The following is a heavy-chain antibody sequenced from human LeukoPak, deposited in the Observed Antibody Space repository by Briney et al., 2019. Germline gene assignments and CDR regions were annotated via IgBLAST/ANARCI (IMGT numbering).Heavy chain of an antibody. D-gene: IGHD3-22*01. CDR1: GFTFGDYA. Sequence: PGGSLRLSCTTSGFTFGDYAMSWVRQVPGKGLQWVGFIRSKAYGGTTEYAASVKGRFTISRDDSKSIAYLQMNSLRAEDTAVYYCAKCPYGNYYDSSGYRPHFDYWGQGTLVTVSS. CDR2: IRSKAYGGTT. V-gene: IGHV3-49*04. CDR3: AKCPYGNYYDSSGYRPHFDY. J-gene: IGHJ4*02.